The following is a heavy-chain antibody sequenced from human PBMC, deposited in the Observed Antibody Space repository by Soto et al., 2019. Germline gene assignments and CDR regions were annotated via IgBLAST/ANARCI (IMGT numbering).Heavy chain of an antibody. V-gene: IGHV1-2*04. CDR2: INPNSGGT. CDR3: ARSEGYCSSTSCYSYYYYGMDV. J-gene: IGHJ6*02. CDR1: GYTFTGYY. D-gene: IGHD2-2*02. Sequence: QVQLVQSGAEVKKPGASVKVSCKASGYTFTGYYMHWVRQAPGQGLEWMGWINPNSGGTNYAQKFQGWVTMTRDTSISTAYMELSRLRSDDTAVYYCARSEGYCSSTSCYSYYYYGMDVCGQGTTVTVSS.